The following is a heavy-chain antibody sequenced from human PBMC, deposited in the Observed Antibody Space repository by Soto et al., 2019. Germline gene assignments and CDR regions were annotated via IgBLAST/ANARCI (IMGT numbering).Heavy chain of an antibody. D-gene: IGHD5-12*01. CDR2: IYSTNNT. Sequence: EVQLVESGGGLVQAGGSLRLSCAASGFTVSSNYMAWVRQAPGKGLEWVSIIYSTNNTYYADFVKGRFTMSRDNSKNTMWLQMNSLRAEDTAVYYCARASIVSTMGGWLDPWGQGARVIVSS. CDR3: ARASIVSTMGGWLDP. J-gene: IGHJ5*02. CDR1: GFTVSSNY. V-gene: IGHV3-66*01.